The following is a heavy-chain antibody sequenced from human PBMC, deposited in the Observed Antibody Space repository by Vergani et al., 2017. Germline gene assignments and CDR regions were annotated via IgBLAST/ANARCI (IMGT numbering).Heavy chain of an antibody. CDR3: AAALGRSGWYYFGY. V-gene: IGHV1-58*01. Sequence: QMQLVQSGPEVKKPGTSVKVSCKASGFTFTSSAVQWVRQARGQRLEWIGWIVVGSGNTNYAQKFQERVTITRDMSTSTAYMELSSLRSEETAVYYCAAALGRSGWYYFGYWGQGTLVTVSS. D-gene: IGHD6-19*01. CDR1: GFTFTSSA. CDR2: IVVGSGNT. J-gene: IGHJ4*02.